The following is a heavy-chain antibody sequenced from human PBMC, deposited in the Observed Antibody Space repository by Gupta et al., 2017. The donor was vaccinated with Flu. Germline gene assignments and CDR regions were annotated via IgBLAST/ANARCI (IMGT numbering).Heavy chain of an antibody. CDR2: ISWNSGSI. J-gene: IGHJ3*02. Sequence: EVQLVESGGGLVQPGRSLRLSCAASGFTFDDYAIHWVRQAPGKGLEWVSGISWNSGSIGYADSVKGRFTISRDNAKNSLYLQMNSLRAEDTALYYCAKDFQFRRYDSWSGYKGGAFDIWGQGTMVTVSS. D-gene: IGHD3-3*01. CDR1: GFTFDDYA. V-gene: IGHV3-9*01. CDR3: AKDFQFRRYDSWSGYKGGAFDI.